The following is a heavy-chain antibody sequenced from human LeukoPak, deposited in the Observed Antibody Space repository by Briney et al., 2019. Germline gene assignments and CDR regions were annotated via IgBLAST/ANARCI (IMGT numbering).Heavy chain of an antibody. CDR1: GFTFSSYW. Sequence: QTGGSLRLSCAASGFTFSSYWMHWVRQAPGKGLVWVSRINSDGSTTNYADSVKGRFTISRDNAENTLYLQMNSLRVEDTAVYYCARRVSATRCFAPWGQGTLSPSPQ. CDR2: INSDGSTT. J-gene: IGHJ5*02. CDR3: ARRVSATRCFAP. V-gene: IGHV3-74*01. D-gene: IGHD2-15*01.